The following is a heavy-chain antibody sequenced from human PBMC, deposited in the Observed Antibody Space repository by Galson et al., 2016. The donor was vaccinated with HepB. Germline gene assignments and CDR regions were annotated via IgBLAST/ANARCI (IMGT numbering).Heavy chain of an antibody. CDR1: GGTFSNYT. V-gene: IGHV1-69*02. CDR3: ARYVAPYSTSLNWYFDL. Sequence: SVKVSCKASGGTFSNYTIRWVRQAPGQGLEWMGRIIPVLGIANYAQKFQGRVTISADKSTSTAYMELSSLRSEDSAVYYCARYVAPYSTSLNWYFDLWGRGTLVTVSS. D-gene: IGHD6-6*01. CDR2: IIPVLGIA. J-gene: IGHJ2*01.